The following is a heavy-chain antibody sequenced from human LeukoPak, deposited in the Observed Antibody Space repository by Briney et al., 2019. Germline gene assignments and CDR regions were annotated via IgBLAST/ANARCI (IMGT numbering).Heavy chain of an antibody. D-gene: IGHD3-22*01. V-gene: IGHV1-2*02. Sequence: ASVKVSCKASGYTFTGYFIHWVRQAPGQGLEWMGWINPNNGGTKYAQKFQDRVTMTRDTSISTAYMELSRLRSDDTAVYYCARDERYDSSGYYYSDYWGQGTLVTVSS. CDR3: ARDERYDSSGYYYSDY. CDR1: GYTFTGYF. J-gene: IGHJ4*02. CDR2: INPNNGGT.